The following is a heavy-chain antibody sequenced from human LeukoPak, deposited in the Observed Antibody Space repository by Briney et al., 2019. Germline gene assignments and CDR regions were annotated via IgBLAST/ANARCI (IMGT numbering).Heavy chain of an antibody. CDR2: ISPKDGDT. V-gene: IGHV1-2*02. J-gene: IGHJ4*02. Sequence: ASVKVSCKASGNTFTDYFTHWVRQVPGQRLEWMGWISPKDGDTKYAQKFQGRVTMSRDTSISTAYMELSSPKSDDTALYYCATVVNWGQGTLVTVSS. CDR1: GNTFTDYF. CDR3: ATVVN.